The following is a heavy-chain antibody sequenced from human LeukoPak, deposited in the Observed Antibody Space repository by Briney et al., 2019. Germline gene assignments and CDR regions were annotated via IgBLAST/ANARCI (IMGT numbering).Heavy chain of an antibody. V-gene: IGHV3-30-3*01. D-gene: IGHD6-19*01. CDR3: ASQENRYSSGWYDYGMDV. CDR2: ISYDGSNK. J-gene: IGHJ6*02. Sequence: PGRSLRLSCAASGFTFSSYAMHWVRQAPGKGLEWVAVISYDGSNKYYADSVKGRFTIARDNSKNTLYLQMNSLRAEDTAVYYCASQENRYSSGWYDYGMDVWGQGTTVTVSS. CDR1: GFTFSSYA.